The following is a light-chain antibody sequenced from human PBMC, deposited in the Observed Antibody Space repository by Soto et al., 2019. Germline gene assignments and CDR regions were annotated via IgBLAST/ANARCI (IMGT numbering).Light chain of an antibody. CDR3: QQRSGCPPGIT. V-gene: IGKV3-11*01. Sequence: EIVLTQSPATLSLSPGERATLSCRASQSVNTYLALYQQKPCQAPTLLIYDASDRATGIPARFSGSGSGTGFTLTISSLEPEDFAVYYCQQRSGCPPGITFGGGTKVEIK. J-gene: IGKJ4*02. CDR2: DAS. CDR1: QSVNTY.